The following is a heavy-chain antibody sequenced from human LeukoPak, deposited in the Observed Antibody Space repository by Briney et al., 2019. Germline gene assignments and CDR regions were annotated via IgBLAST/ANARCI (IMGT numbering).Heavy chain of an antibody. CDR3: ARALRYCSGGGCYSDAFDI. CDR1: TYTFTSYW. V-gene: IGHV5-51*01. J-gene: IGHJ3*02. CDR2: IYPGDSDT. Sequence: GESLKISCKGSTYTFTSYWIGWVLQMPGKGLEWMVIIYPGDSDTRYSPSFQGQVTISVDKSISTAYLQWSSLKASDTAMYYCARALRYCSGGGCYSDAFDIWGQGTMVTVSS. D-gene: IGHD2-15*01.